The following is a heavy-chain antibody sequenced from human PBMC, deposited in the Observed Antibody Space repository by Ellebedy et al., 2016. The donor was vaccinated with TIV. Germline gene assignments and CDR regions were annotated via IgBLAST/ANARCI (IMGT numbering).Heavy chain of an antibody. V-gene: IGHV5-10-1*04. CDR2: IDPSDSYT. CDR1: GYSFTSYW. Sequence: GESLKISXKGSGYSFTSYWISWVRQMPGKGLEWMGRIDPSDSYTNYSPSFQGQVTISADKSISTAYLQWSSLKASDTAMYYCARVAQEGLLYYYYYGMDVWGQGTTVTVSS. J-gene: IGHJ6*02. CDR3: ARVAQEGLLYYYYYGMDV. D-gene: IGHD2-15*01.